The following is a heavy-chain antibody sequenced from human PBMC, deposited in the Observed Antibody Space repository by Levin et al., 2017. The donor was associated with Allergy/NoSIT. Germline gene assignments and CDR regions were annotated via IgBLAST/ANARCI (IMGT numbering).Heavy chain of an antibody. CDR1: GFTFSSYW. V-gene: IGHV3-7*04. CDR2: IKQDGSEK. CDR3: ARDEGYDYVWGSYPPDY. D-gene: IGHD3-16*02. J-gene: IGHJ4*02. Sequence: GGSLRLSCAASGFTFSSYWMSWVRQAPGKGLEWVANIKQDGSEKYYVDSVKGRFTISRDNAKNSLYLQMNSLRAEDTAVSYCARDEGYDYVWGSYPPDYWGQGTLVTVSS.